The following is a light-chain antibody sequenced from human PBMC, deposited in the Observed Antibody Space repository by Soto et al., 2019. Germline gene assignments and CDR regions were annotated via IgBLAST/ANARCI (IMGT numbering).Light chain of an antibody. CDR2: SAS. J-gene: IGKJ4*01. CDR1: QYISNY. Sequence: DIQMTQSPPSLSASVGDRVTITCRASQYISNYLHWYQQKPGKAPKLLIYSASSLQSGVPSRLSGSGSGTDFTLTISSLQREEGATDDGQQRYSSPPTFGGGTKVDIK. CDR3: QQRYSSPPT. V-gene: IGKV1-39*01.